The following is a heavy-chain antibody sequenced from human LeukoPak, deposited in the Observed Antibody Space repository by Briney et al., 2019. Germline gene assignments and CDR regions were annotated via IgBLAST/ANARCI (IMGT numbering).Heavy chain of an antibody. CDR3: AKGTYGSGTYGAHDY. CDR1: GFTFSSYG. J-gene: IGHJ4*02. Sequence: PGGTLRLSCAASGFTFSSYGMRWVRQAPGKGLEWVSIISGVGGRTYYADSVKGRFTIPRDNSKNTLYLQMNSLRAEDTAVYYCAKGTYGSGTYGAHDYWGQGTLVTVSS. V-gene: IGHV3-23*01. D-gene: IGHD3-10*01. CDR2: ISGVGGRT.